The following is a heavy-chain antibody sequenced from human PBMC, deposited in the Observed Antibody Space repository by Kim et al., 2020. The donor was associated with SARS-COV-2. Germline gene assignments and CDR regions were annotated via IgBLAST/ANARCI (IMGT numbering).Heavy chain of an antibody. D-gene: IGHD1-26*01. V-gene: IGHV3-23*01. J-gene: IGHJ5*02. CDR3: AKGATIASYSGSYSFDL. Sequence: VKGRFTISRDNSKHTLYVQMNSLRAEDTAIYYCAKGATIASYSGSYSFDLWGQGTLVTVSS.